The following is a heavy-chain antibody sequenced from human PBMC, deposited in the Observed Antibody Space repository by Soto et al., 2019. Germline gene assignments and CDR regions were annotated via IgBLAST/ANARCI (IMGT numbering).Heavy chain of an antibody. D-gene: IGHD2-21*01. J-gene: IGHJ4*02. CDR2: IYYSGST. Sequence: QVQLQESGPGLVKPSQTLSLTCTVSGGSISSGGYYWSWIRQHPGKGLEWIGFIYYSGSTYYNPSLKSLITVSVDTSKHRFSLTLSSVTAADAAVYYCARGFSPIAIVRAFDCWGQGTLVTVSS. CDR3: ARGFSPIAIVRAFDC. CDR1: GGSISSGGYY. V-gene: IGHV4-31*01.